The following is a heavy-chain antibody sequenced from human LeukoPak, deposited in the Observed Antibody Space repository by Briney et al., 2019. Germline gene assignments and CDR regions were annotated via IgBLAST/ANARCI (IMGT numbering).Heavy chain of an antibody. J-gene: IGHJ6*02. CDR3: ARARYQNLTMIVVPGYYYYAMDV. CDR1: GGSISSYY. CDR2: IYYSGRT. V-gene: IGHV4-59*08. Sequence: PSETLSLTCTVSGGSISSYYWSWIRQPPGKGLEGIGYIYYSGRTNYNPSLKSRVTISVDTSKTQSSLMLSSVTAADTAVYYCARARYQNLTMIVVPGYYYYAMDVWGPGTTVTVSS. D-gene: IGHD3-22*01.